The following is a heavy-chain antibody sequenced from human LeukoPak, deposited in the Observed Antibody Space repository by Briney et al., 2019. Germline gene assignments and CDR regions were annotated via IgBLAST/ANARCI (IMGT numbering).Heavy chain of an antibody. Sequence: SQTLSLTCAISGDSVSTNSAAWNWIRQSPSRGLEWLGRTYYRSKWYNEYAVSVRSRITIDADTSKNQFSVHLNSVTPEDAAVYYCARELWGFDYWGQGTLVTVSS. CDR1: GDSVSTNSAA. D-gene: IGHD7-27*01. V-gene: IGHV6-1*01. J-gene: IGHJ4*02. CDR3: ARELWGFDY. CDR2: TYYRSKWYN.